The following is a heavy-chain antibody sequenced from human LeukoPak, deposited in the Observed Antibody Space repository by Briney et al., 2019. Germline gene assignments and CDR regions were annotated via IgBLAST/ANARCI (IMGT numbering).Heavy chain of an antibody. Sequence: SQTLSLTCDISGETVSGNSAAWNWFRQSPSRGLEWLGRTYHRSKWFQDYAVSVKSRITIKPDTSKNQFSLQLNSVTPEDTAVYYCVRESGYGWLGDWGQGTLVTVSS. D-gene: IGHD6-19*01. CDR3: VRESGYGWLGD. V-gene: IGHV6-1*01. J-gene: IGHJ4*02. CDR1: GETVSGNSAA. CDR2: TYHRSKWFQ.